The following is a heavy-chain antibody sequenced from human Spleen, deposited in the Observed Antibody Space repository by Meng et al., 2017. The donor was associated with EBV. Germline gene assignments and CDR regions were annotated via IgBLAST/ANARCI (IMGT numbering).Heavy chain of an antibody. CDR1: GYTFSSFG. CDR2: IIPSGHT. J-gene: IGHJ4*02. CDR3: AREPPGGTRGFDY. V-gene: IGHV1-46*01. Sequence: VDFVESGAGVKMPGRSVKVPCRTSGYTFSSFGVAWVRQAPGQGLEWLGIIIPSGHTNYPQTFQGRVSMTWDTSTSTVYMELSGLRHEDTAVYFCAREPPGGTRGFDYWGQGTLVTVSS. D-gene: IGHD1-1*01.